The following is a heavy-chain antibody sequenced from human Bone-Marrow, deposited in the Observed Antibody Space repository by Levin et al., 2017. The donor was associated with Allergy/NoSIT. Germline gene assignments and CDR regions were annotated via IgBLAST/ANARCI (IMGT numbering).Heavy chain of an antibody. D-gene: IGHD2-15*01. CDR2: ISGSSQYI. CDR1: GFSFSDYY. J-gene: IGHJ4*02. Sequence: GGSLRLSCAASGFSFSDYYMSWIRQAPGKGLAWISYISGSSQYIDYAASMQGRIPIASDHAENSLSLQMNSLGAEETAVYYCARDRCSGGSCYSFDSWGQGILVTVSS. CDR3: ARDRCSGGSCYSFDS. V-gene: IGHV3-11*05.